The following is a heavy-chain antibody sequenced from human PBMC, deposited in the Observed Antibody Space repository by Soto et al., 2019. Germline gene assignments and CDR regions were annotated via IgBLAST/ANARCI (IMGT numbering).Heavy chain of an antibody. V-gene: IGHV1-24*01. J-gene: IGHJ5*02. CDR3: ATDLTIFGGFDP. CDR1: GYTLTEFS. D-gene: IGHD3-3*01. Sequence: ASVKVSGKVSGYTLTEFSMHWVRQAPGKGLEWMGGFDPEDGETIYAQKFQGRVTMTEDTSTDTAYMELSSLRSEDTAVYYCATDLTIFGGFDPWGQGTLVTVAS. CDR2: FDPEDGET.